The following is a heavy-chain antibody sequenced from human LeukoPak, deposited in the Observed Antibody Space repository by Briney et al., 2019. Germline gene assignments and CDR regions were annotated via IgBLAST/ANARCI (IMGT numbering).Heavy chain of an antibody. Sequence: SVKVSCKASGGTFSSYAISWVRQAPGQGLEWMGGIIPIFGTANYAQKFQGRVTITADESTGTAYMELSSLRSEDTAVYYCARISRAATAFDIWGQGTMVTVSS. CDR3: ARISRAATAFDI. CDR2: IIPIFGTA. V-gene: IGHV1-69*13. D-gene: IGHD3-10*01. CDR1: GGTFSSYA. J-gene: IGHJ3*02.